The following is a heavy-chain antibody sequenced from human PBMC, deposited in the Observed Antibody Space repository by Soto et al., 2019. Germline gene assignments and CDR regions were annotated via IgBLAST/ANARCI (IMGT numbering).Heavy chain of an antibody. CDR3: ARAASYYYGSGSYD. Sequence: QVQLQQWGAGLLKPSETLSLTCAVYGGSFSGYYWSWIRQPPGKGLEWIGEINHSGSTNYNPSLTRRVPXXVXTXXNHFSLKLSSVTAADTAVYYWARAASYYYGSGSYDWGQGTLVTVSS. D-gene: IGHD3-10*01. CDR1: GGSFSGYY. V-gene: IGHV4-34*01. J-gene: IGHJ4*02. CDR2: INHSGST.